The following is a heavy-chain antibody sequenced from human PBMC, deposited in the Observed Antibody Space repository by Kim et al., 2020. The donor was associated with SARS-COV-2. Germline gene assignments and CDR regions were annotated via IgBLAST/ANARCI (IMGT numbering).Heavy chain of an antibody. CDR1: GGSISSSNW. CDR2: IYHSGST. J-gene: IGHJ2*01. Sequence: SETLSLTCAVSGGSISSSNWWSWVRQPPGKGLEWIGEIYHSGSTNYNPSLKSRVTISVDKSKNQFSLKLSSVTAADTAVYYCARGVWQQLPTSGYCWYFDLWGRGTLVTVSS. V-gene: IGHV4-4*02. D-gene: IGHD6-13*01. CDR3: ARGVWQQLPTSGYCWYFDL.